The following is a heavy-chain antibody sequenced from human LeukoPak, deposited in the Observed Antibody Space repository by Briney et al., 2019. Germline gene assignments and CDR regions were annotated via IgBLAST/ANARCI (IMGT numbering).Heavy chain of an antibody. Sequence: RASVKVSCKASGYTFTSYYMHWVRQAPGQGLEWMGIINPSGGSTSYAQKFQGRVTMTRDTSTSTVYTELSSLRSEDTAVYYCARAPPSIEALDYWGQGTLVTVSS. D-gene: IGHD5-12*01. J-gene: IGHJ4*02. CDR1: GYTFTSYY. CDR3: ARAPPSIEALDY. V-gene: IGHV1-46*01. CDR2: INPSGGST.